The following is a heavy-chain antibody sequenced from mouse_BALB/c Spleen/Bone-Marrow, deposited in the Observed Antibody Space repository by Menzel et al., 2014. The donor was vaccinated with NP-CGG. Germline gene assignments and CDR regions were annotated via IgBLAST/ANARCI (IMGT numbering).Heavy chain of an antibody. D-gene: IGHD2-3*01. CDR1: GYASSSSW. CDR2: IYPGDGDT. J-gene: IGHJ4*01. V-gene: IGHV1-82*01. CDR3: ARSDGYRDMDY. Sequence: QVQLQQSGPELVKPGASVKISCKASGYASSSSWMNWVKRRPGQGLEWIGRIYPGDGDTKYNGKFKGKATLTADKSSSTAYMQLSSLTFVDSAVYFCARSDGYRDMDYWGQGTSVTVSS.